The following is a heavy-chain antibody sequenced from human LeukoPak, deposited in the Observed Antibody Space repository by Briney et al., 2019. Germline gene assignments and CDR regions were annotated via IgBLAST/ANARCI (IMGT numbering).Heavy chain of an antibody. V-gene: IGHV3-23*01. J-gene: IGHJ4*02. CDR3: ARDRVQIWSYVGTFDH. Sequence: GGSLRLSCAASGFTFSSYAMSWVRQAPGKGLEWVSAISGSGGSTYYADSVQGRFTISRDTPRNTLYLQMNSLRAEDTAVYYCARDRVQIWSYVGTFDHWGQGSPVTVSS. CDR2: ISGSGGST. CDR1: GFTFSSYA. D-gene: IGHD5-18*01.